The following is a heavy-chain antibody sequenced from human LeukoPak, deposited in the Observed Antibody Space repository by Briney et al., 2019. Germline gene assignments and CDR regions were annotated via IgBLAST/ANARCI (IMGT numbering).Heavy chain of an antibody. J-gene: IGHJ4*02. D-gene: IGHD3-22*01. Sequence: GGSLRLSCAASGFTFSSYSMNWVRQAPGKGLEWVSYISSSSSTIYYADSVKGRFTISRDNAKNTLYLQMNSLRAEDTAVYYCARDSYYDSSLTDYFDYWGQGTLVTVSS. CDR2: ISSSSSTI. V-gene: IGHV3-48*01. CDR1: GFTFSSYS. CDR3: ARDSYYDSSLTDYFDY.